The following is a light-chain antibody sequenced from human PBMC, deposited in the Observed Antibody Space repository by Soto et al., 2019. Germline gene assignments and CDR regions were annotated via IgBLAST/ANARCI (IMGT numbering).Light chain of an antibody. J-gene: IGLJ1*01. CDR3: SSYTSSSTLRV. V-gene: IGLV2-14*01. Sequence: QSVLTQPASVSGSPGQSITISCTGTSSDFGGYNYVSWYQQHPGKAPKLMIYDVSNRPSGVSNRFSGSKSGNTASLTISGLQAEDEADYYCSSYTSSSTLRVFGNGTKVTVL. CDR2: DVS. CDR1: SSDFGGYNY.